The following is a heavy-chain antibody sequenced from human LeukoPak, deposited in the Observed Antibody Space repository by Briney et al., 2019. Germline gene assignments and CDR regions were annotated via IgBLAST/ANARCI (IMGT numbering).Heavy chain of an antibody. CDR1: GYSISSGYY. CDR2: IYNSGST. D-gene: IGHD4-17*01. J-gene: IGHJ6*03. CDR3: ERVNGDYEEYYMDL. Sequence: ASETLSLTCAVSGYSISSGYYWGWMRLPPGKGLEWIGGIYNSGSTYYNPSLKSRVTISVDTSKNQFSLKLSSVTAADAAVYYCERVNGDYEEYYMDLWGNGTTVTVSS. V-gene: IGHV4-38-2*01.